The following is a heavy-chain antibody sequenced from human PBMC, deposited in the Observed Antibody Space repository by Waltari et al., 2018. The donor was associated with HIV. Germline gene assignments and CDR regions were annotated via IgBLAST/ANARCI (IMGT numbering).Heavy chain of an antibody. V-gene: IGHV4-61*02. CDR2: IYSTEST. J-gene: IGHJ5*02. Sequence: QVQLQESGPGLVKPSQTLSLTCTVSGASISSGGYYWSWIRQPAGKGLEWIGHIYSTESTNYNPSLKSRVSISVDTSKNQFSLKLSSMTAADTAVYYCARGGSYYLPTTWGQGTLVTVSS. CDR3: ARGGSYYLPTT. CDR1: GASISSGGYY. D-gene: IGHD1-26*01.